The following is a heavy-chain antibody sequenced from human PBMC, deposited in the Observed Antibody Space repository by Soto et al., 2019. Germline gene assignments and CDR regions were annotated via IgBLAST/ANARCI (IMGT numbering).Heavy chain of an antibody. CDR3: AKGLGDYSYSYYYPMEV. J-gene: IGHJ6*02. CDR1: GFTFSTFA. V-gene: IGHV3-23*01. CDR2: ITGSGGST. Sequence: EVHLLESGGGLVQPGGSLRLSCAASGFTFSTFAMNWVRQAPGKGLEWVSGITGSGGSTYYADSVKGRFTISRDNSENTLYLQMHSLRAEDTAAYYCAKGLGDYSYSYYYPMEVWGQGTTVTVSS. D-gene: IGHD4-17*01.